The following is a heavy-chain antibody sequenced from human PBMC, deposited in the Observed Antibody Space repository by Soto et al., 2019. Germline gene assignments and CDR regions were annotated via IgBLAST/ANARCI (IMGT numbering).Heavy chain of an antibody. CDR1: GLTFSNYA. CDR3: AYSCEWGQSRSWYFVDY. D-gene: IGHD6-13*01. J-gene: IGHJ4*02. CDR2: FSGSGDTT. Sequence: EVQLLESGGGLVQPGGSLRLSCAASGLTFSNYAMNWVRQAPGKGLEWVSVFSGSGDTTYYADSVQGRFTISRDNSRNTVYLQMNSLRAEDTAVYYCAYSCEWGQSRSWYFVDYWGQGTVVTVSS. V-gene: IGHV3-23*01.